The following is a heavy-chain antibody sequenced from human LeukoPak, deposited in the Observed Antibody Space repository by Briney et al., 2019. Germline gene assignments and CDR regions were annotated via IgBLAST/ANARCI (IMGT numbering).Heavy chain of an antibody. CDR1: GGTFTKSA. D-gene: IGHD3-10*01. Sequence: SVKVSCKASGGTFTKSAFSWVRQAPGQGLEWMGGFIPLLGTANYAQEFQGRVTITADKATSTAYMQLSSLRSEDTAMYFCTRVITIGQPPYYYYMDLWGKGTTVIVSS. CDR2: FIPLLGTA. J-gene: IGHJ6*03. CDR3: TRVITIGQPPYYYYMDL. V-gene: IGHV1-69*06.